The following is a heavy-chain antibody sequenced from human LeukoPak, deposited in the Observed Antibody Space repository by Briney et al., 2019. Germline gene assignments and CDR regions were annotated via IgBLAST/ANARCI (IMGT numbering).Heavy chain of an antibody. V-gene: IGHV4-34*01. CDR2: INHSGST. CDR3: ALGAIKPSYYYYYGMDV. J-gene: IGHJ6*02. Sequence: PSETLSLTCAVYGGSFSGYYWSWIRQPPGKGLEWIGEINHSGSTNYNPSLKSRVTISVDTSKNQFSLKLSSVTAADTAVYYCALGAIKPSYYYYYGMDVWGQGTTVTVSS. CDR1: GGSFSGYY. D-gene: IGHD3-10*01.